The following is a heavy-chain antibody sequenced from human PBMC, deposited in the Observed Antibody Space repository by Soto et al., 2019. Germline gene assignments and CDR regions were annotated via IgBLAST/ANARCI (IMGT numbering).Heavy chain of an antibody. V-gene: IGHV2-5*02. CDR2: IYWDDDK. CDR3: APLVTADDSQYFEI. J-gene: IGHJ4*02. Sequence: QITLRESGPTVVKPTQTLTLTCTFSGFSLNTTGGGVGWIRQPPGKALEWVALIYWDDDKRYNPSLKSRLVTAKASSTHQVVLTMTNLAPVVTATYFSAPLVTADDSQYFEIWGQGTLVPVSS. CDR1: GFSLNTTGGG. D-gene: IGHD3-3*01.